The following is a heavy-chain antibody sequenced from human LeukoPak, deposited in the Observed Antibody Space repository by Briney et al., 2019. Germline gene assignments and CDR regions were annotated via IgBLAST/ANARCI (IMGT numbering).Heavy chain of an antibody. Sequence: PGGSLRLSCAASGFTFSSYAMSWVRQAPGKGLEWVSAISGSGGSTYYADSVKGRFTISRDNSKNTLYLQMNSLRAEYTAVYYCAKDRDSSSWYSVPELDYWGQGTLVTVSS. V-gene: IGHV3-23*01. D-gene: IGHD6-13*01. CDR3: AKDRDSSSWYSVPELDY. J-gene: IGHJ4*02. CDR2: ISGSGGST. CDR1: GFTFSSYA.